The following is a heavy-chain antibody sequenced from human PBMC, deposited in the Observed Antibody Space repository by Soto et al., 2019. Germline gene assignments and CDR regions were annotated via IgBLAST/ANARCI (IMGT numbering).Heavy chain of an antibody. D-gene: IGHD1-7*01. Sequence: QVQLVQSGAEMKKPGSSVKVSCKASGGIFSNDPISWVRQAPGQELEWMGGIIPAIGKPDYAQKYQDRVTIAADESTSTAYMELTNLVSQDTAVYYCATGEWELPHFWGQGTLVTVSS. CDR3: ATGEWELPHF. CDR2: IIPAIGKP. V-gene: IGHV1-69*01. CDR1: GGIFSNDP. J-gene: IGHJ4*02.